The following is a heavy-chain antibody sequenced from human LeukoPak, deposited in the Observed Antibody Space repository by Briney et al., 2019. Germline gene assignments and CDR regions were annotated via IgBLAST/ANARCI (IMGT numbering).Heavy chain of an antibody. CDR3: ARVRDKLLWFGELSR. CDR1: GFTFSSYE. Sequence: GGSLRLSCATSGFTFSSYEMNWVRQAPGKGLEWVSYISSSGSTIYYADSVKGRFTVSRDNAKNSLYLQMNSLRAEDTAVYYCARVRDKLLWFGELSRWGQETLVTVSS. D-gene: IGHD3-10*01. CDR2: ISSSGSTI. J-gene: IGHJ4*02. V-gene: IGHV3-48*03.